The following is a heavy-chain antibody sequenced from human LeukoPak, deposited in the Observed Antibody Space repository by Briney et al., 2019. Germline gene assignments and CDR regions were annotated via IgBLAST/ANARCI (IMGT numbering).Heavy chain of an antibody. Sequence: GGSLRLSCAASGFTFSSYWMRWVRQAPGKGLEWVANIKQDGSEKYYVDSVKGRFTISRDNAKNSLYLQMNSLRAEDTAVYYCATMVYAPAFDYWGQGTLVTVSS. J-gene: IGHJ4*02. CDR2: IKQDGSEK. CDR3: ATMVYAPAFDY. V-gene: IGHV3-7*01. D-gene: IGHD2-8*01. CDR1: GFTFSSYW.